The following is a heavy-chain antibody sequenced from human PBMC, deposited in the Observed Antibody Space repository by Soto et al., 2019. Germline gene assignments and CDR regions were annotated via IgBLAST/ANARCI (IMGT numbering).Heavy chain of an antibody. Sequence: SVKVSCKASGGTFSSYAISWVRQAPGQGLEWMGGIIPIFGTANYAQKFQGRVTITADESTSTAYMELSSLRSEDTAVYYCVRSTGGTDYYYGMEVWGKGTTVTVSS. V-gene: IGHV1-69*13. J-gene: IGHJ6*04. CDR1: GGTFSSYA. D-gene: IGHD6-13*01. CDR2: IIPIFGTA. CDR3: VRSTGGTDYYYGMEV.